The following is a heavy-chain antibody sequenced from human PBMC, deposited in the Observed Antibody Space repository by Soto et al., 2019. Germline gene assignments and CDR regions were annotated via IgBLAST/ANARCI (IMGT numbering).Heavy chain of an antibody. V-gene: IGHV4-39*01. CDR3: ARLKGYYDRSGYYFDY. CDR2: IYYSGNT. CDR1: GGSISSSSYY. J-gene: IGHJ4*02. D-gene: IGHD3-22*01. Sequence: QLQLQESGPGLLKPSETLSLTCAVSGGSISSSSYYWGWIRQPPGKGLEWIGSIYYSGNTYYKPSLKSRVTISVDTSKNQFSLKLSSVTAADTAVYYCARLKGYYDRSGYYFDYWGQGTLVTVSS.